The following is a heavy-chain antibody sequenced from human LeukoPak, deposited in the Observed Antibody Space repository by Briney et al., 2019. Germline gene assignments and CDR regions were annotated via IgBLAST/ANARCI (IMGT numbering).Heavy chain of an antibody. D-gene: IGHD6-13*01. CDR1: GFNFSSYS. CDR2: ISSSSSFI. V-gene: IGHV3-21*01. Sequence: TGGSLRLSCAGSGFNFSSYSMSWVRQAPWKWLEFVSSISSSSSFIYYADSVKGRFTISRDNAKKSLSLQMNSLRADDTAVYYCARGYSSSWYLDWGQGTLVTVSS. CDR3: ARGYSSSWYLD. J-gene: IGHJ4*02.